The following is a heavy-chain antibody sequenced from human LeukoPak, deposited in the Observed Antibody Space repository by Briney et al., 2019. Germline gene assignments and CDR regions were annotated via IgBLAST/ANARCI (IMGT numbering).Heavy chain of an antibody. CDR3: ARGIRARDYGDYGWFDP. J-gene: IGHJ5*02. CDR2: INPNSGGT. D-gene: IGHD4-17*01. CDR1: GYTFTGYY. Sequence: ASVKASCKASGYTFTGYYMHWVRQAPGQGLEWMGWINPNSGGTNYAQKFQGRVTMTRDTSISTAYMELSRLRSDDTAVYYCARGIRARDYGDYGWFDPWGQGTLVTVSS. V-gene: IGHV1-2*02.